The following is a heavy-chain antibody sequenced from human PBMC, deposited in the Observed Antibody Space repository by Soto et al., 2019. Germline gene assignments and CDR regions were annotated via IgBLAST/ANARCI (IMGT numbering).Heavy chain of an antibody. V-gene: IGHV4-4*02. CDR1: GDSMDNNRW. CDR2: VTRSGST. D-gene: IGHD4-17*01. J-gene: IGHJ4*02. CDR3: ARDKVSRCYGGVGDFDN. Sequence: QVQLQESGPGLVKPSETLSLTCAVFGDSMDNNRWWSWVRQSPGKGLEWIGEVTRSGSTNYNPSLKSRVTRSIDKSHEHPSQHLCSVTGADAAVYDCARDKVSRCYGGVGDFDNWGLGTRVTVSS.